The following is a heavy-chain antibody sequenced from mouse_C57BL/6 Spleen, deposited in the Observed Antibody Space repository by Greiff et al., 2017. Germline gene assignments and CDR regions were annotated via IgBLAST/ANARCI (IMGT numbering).Heavy chain of an antibody. D-gene: IGHD1-1*01. Sequence: QVQLQQPGAELVMPGASVKLSCKASGYTFTSYWMHWVKQRPGQGLEWIGEIDPSDSYTNYNQKFKGKSTLTVDKSSSTAYVQLSSLTSEDSAVYCGASKVDAVVPNWYFEVWGTGTTVTVAS. CDR1: GYTFTSYW. CDR2: IDPSDSYT. CDR3: ASKVDAVVPNWYFEV. V-gene: IGHV1-69*01. J-gene: IGHJ1*03.